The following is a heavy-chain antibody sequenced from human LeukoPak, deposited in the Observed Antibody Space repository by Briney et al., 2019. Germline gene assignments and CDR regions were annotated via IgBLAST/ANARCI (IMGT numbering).Heavy chain of an antibody. Sequence: GGSLRLSCAASGFSFSSYEMNWVRQAPGKGLEWVSYISSSGSTRYYADSVEGRFTMSRDNAKTSLYLQMNSLRAEDTAVYYCASSRYDSSGYYGIIGYWGQGTLVTVSS. CDR3: ASSRYDSSGYYGIIGY. V-gene: IGHV3-48*03. D-gene: IGHD3-22*01. J-gene: IGHJ4*02. CDR1: GFSFSSYE. CDR2: ISSSGSTR.